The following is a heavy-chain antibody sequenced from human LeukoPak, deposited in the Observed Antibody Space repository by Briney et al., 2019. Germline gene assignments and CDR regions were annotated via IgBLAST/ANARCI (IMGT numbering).Heavy chain of an antibody. J-gene: IGHJ5*02. Sequence: SETLSLTCAVYGGSFSGYYWSWIRQPPGKGLEWIGEINHSGSTNYNPSLQSRVTVSVDTSKNQFSLKLTSVTAADTAVYYCVRGPYGSGISNWFDPWGQGTLVIVSS. CDR2: INHSGST. CDR3: VRGPYGSGISNWFDP. CDR1: GGSFSGYY. D-gene: IGHD3-10*01. V-gene: IGHV4-34*01.